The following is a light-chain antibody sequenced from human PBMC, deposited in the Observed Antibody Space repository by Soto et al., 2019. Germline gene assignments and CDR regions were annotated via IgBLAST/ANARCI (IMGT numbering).Light chain of an antibody. CDR3: QKYSSVPL. CDR2: AAS. CDR1: QGISNY. V-gene: IGKV1-27*01. Sequence: DIQMTQSPSSLSASLGDRVTITCRASQGISNYIAWYQQKPGKAPKLLIDAASTLQSGVPTRFSGSGSGTDFTLTINRLLPEDVATYSCQKYSSVPLFGPGTKVDIK. J-gene: IGKJ3*01.